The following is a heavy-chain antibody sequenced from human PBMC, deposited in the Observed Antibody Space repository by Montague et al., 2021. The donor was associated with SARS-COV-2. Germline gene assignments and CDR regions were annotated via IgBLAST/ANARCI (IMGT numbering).Heavy chain of an antibody. J-gene: IGHJ6*02. CDR2: IYYSGST. D-gene: IGHD6-13*01. CDR1: GGSLSGYD. Sequence: SETLSLTCAVDGGSLSGYDWSWIRQPPGKGLEWIGSIYYSGSTYXKPSLKSRVTISVDTSKNQFSLKLSSVTAADTAVYYCARVGRQQLVRLSGMDVWGQGTTVTVSS. CDR3: ARVGRQQLVRLSGMDV. V-gene: IGHV4-34*01.